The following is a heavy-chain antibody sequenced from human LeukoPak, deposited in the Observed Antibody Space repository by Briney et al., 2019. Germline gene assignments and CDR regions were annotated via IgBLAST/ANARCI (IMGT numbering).Heavy chain of an antibody. CDR3: ARVNQLGMSYYYMDV. CDR2: ISSSSSYI. Sequence: PGGSLRLSCAASGFTFSSYSMNWVRQAPGKGLEWVSSISSSSSYIYYADSVKGRFTISRDNAKNSLYLQMNSLRAEDTAVYYCARVNQLGMSYYYMDVWGKGTTVTISS. V-gene: IGHV3-21*01. J-gene: IGHJ6*03. CDR1: GFTFSSYS. D-gene: IGHD7-27*01.